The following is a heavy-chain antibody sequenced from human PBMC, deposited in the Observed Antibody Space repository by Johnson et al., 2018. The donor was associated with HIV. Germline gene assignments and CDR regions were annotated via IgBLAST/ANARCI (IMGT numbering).Heavy chain of an antibody. CDR2: ISGSGSTI. CDR1: GFTFSSYA. Sequence: MQLVESGGGLVQPGGSLRLSCAASGFTFSSYAMSWVRQAPGKGLEWVSTISGSGSTIYYADSVKGRFTISSDNSKNTVYLQTNSLRAEDSAVYYCAKWKYCSGDNCYSEFGVFDDAFDIWGQGTMVTVSS. D-gene: IGHD2-15*01. CDR3: AKWKYCSGDNCYSEFGVFDDAFDI. J-gene: IGHJ3*02. V-gene: IGHV3-23*04.